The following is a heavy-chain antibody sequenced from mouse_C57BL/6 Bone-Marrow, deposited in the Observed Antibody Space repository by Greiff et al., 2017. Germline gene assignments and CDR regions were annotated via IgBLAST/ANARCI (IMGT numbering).Heavy chain of an antibody. CDR1: GYTFTSYW. J-gene: IGHJ2*01. V-gene: IGHV1-5*01. D-gene: IGHD1-1*01. CDR2: IYPGNSDT. CDR3: TRLDYYGSSYPYYFDY. Sequence: VQLQQSGTVLARPGASVKMSCKTSGYTFTSYWMHWVKQRPGQGLEWIGAIYPGNSDTSYNQKFKGKAKLTAVTSASTAYMELSSLTNEDSAVYYCTRLDYYGSSYPYYFDYWGQGTTLTVSS.